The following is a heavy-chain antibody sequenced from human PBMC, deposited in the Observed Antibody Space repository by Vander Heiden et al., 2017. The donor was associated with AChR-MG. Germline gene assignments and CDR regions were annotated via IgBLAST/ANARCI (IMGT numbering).Heavy chain of an antibody. J-gene: IGHJ4*02. V-gene: IGHV3-15*01. Sequence: EVQLVESGGGLVKPGGSLRLPSAASGFTFSNAWMSWVRQAPGKGLEWVGRIKSKTDGGTTDYAAPVKGRFTISRDDSKNTLYLQMNSLKPEDTAVYYCTTNTRLGELSPLDYWVQGTLVTVSS. CDR3: TTNTRLGELSPLDY. CDR2: IKSKTDGGTT. D-gene: IGHD3-16*02. CDR1: GFTFSNAW.